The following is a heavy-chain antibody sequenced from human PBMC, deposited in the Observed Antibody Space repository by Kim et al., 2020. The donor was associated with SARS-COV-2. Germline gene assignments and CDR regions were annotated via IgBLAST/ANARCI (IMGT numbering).Heavy chain of an antibody. CDR2: IRSKVYGGTA. CDR3: ARDGHAGDSSSWYPYNFDY. J-gene: IGHJ4*02. Sequence: GGSLRLSCSGSGFTFDDFALSWVRQAPGKGLELVGFIRSKVYGGTAEFAASVKGRFTISRDASKSIAYLQMNSLKTDDTGVYYCARDGHAGDSSSWYPYNFDYWGQGTVVTVSS. CDR1: GFTFDDFA. V-gene: IGHV3-49*04. D-gene: IGHD6-13*01.